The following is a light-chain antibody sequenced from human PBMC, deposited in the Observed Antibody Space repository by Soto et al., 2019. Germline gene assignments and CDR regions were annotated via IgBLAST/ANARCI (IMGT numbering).Light chain of an antibody. J-gene: IGKJ1*01. CDR3: QHYGYPQWT. CDR1: QSVTSNY. V-gene: IGKV3-20*01. CDR2: GAP. Sequence: EIVLTQSPGTLSLSPGQRATLSCRASQSVTSNYLAWYQQKPGQAPRLLIFGAPIRATGIPDRFSGSGSGTEFALTISRLEPEDFAVYICQHYGYPQWTFGPGTKVDIK.